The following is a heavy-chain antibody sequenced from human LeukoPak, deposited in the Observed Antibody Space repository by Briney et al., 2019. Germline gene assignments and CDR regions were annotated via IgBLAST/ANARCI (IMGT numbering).Heavy chain of an antibody. D-gene: IGHD2-15*01. Sequence: PSETLSLTCTVSGGSISSSSYYWGWIRQPPGKGLEWIGSIYYSGSTYYNPSLKRRVTISVDTSKNQFSLQLSSVTAADTAVYYCARLGKDCSGGSCWPLDYWGQGTLVTVSS. CDR2: IYYSGST. V-gene: IGHV4-39*01. J-gene: IGHJ4*02. CDR1: GGSISSSSYY. CDR3: ARLGKDCSGGSCWPLDY.